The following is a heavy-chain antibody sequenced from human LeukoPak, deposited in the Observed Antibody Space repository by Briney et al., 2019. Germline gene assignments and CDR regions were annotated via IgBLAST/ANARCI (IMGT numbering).Heavy chain of an antibody. Sequence: SETLSLTCTVSGGSISSGGYYWSWIRQPPGKGLEWIGYIYHSGSTYYNPSLKSRVTISVDRSKNQFSLKLSSVTAADTAVYYCARVARDIVVVPAAMGTDAFDIWGQGTMVTVSS. CDR3: ARVARDIVVVPAAMGTDAFDI. CDR2: IYHSGST. V-gene: IGHV4-30-2*01. CDR1: GGSISSGGYY. D-gene: IGHD2-2*01. J-gene: IGHJ3*02.